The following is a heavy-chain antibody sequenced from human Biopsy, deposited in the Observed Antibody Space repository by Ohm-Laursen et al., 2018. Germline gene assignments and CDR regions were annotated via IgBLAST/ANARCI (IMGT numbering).Heavy chain of an antibody. CDR2: VDWVDYK. Sequence: TQTLTLTCSFSRLSLSARGMCVSWIRQAPGKALEWLARVDWVDYKDYSASLQTKLSISKDTSNDQVVLTVNNVDPADTATYYCARTPILIVSAGLVYRHRRHLQGMDVWGQGIAVTVS. CDR1: RLSLSARGMC. J-gene: IGHJ6*02. D-gene: IGHD6-13*01. V-gene: IGHV2-70*11. CDR3: ARTPILIVSAGLVYRHRRHLQGMDV.